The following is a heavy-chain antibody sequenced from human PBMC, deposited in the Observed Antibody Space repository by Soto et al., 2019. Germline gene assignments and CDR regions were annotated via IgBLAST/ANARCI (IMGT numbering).Heavy chain of an antibody. Sequence: QVQLQESGPGLVKPSQTLSLTCTVSGGSISSGDYYWSWIRQPPGKGLEWIGYIYYSGGTYYNPSLKSRVTISVDTSKNQFSLKLSSVTAADTAVYYCARDKRITIFGVVIEGDPTDYYGMDVWGQGTTVTVSS. CDR1: GGSISSGDYY. V-gene: IGHV4-30-4*01. CDR3: ARDKRITIFGVVIEGDPTDYYGMDV. D-gene: IGHD3-3*01. CDR2: IYYSGGT. J-gene: IGHJ6*02.